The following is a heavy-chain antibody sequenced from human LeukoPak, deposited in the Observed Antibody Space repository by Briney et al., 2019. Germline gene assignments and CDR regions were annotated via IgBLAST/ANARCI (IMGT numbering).Heavy chain of an antibody. V-gene: IGHV4-59*08. CDR2: IHYSGSS. CDR1: GDSISSFY. D-gene: IGHD2-15*01. J-gene: IGHJ4*02. CDR3: VLAPNSNWFDF. Sequence: SETLSLTCSVSGDSISSFYWNWIRQSPGRGLEWIGNIHYSGSSIYNPSLRSRVTMSIDTSKKQCFLNLRSVTAADTAVYYCVLAPNSNWFDFWGQGTLVTVSS.